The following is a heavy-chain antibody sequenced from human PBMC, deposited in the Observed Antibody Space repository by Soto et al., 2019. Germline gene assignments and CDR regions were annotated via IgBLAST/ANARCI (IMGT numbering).Heavy chain of an antibody. CDR1: GFTFSSYA. Sequence: QVQLVESGGGVVQPGRSLRLSCAASGFTFSSYAMHWVRQAPGKGLEWVAVISYDGSNKYYADSVKGRFTISRDNSKNKLYLQMNSLRAEDTAVYYCASVYGDSHYYYYGMDVWGQGTTVTVSS. J-gene: IGHJ6*02. V-gene: IGHV3-30-3*01. D-gene: IGHD4-17*01. CDR3: ASVYGDSHYYYYGMDV. CDR2: ISYDGSNK.